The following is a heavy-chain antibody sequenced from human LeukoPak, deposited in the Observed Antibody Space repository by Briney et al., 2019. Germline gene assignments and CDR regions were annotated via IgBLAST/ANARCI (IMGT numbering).Heavy chain of an antibody. CDR3: ATEIQNIAGRVY. V-gene: IGHV4-59*04. J-gene: IGHJ4*02. Sequence: PSETLSLTCTVSGGSISSYYWSWIRQPPGKGLEWIGNLYHSGSTYYNPSLKSRVSISVDTSKNQFSLNLSSVTAADTAVYYCATEIQNIAGRVYWGQGTLVTVSS. CDR2: LYHSGST. D-gene: IGHD6-6*01. CDR1: GGSISSYY.